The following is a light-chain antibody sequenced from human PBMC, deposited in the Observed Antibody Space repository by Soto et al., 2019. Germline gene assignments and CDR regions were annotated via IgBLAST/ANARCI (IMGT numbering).Light chain of an antibody. Sequence: DIVMTQSPGSLAVSLGERAIINCKSSQNVLYNSNYLAWYQQKPGQPPKLLIYWASTRESGVPDRFSGSGSGTDFTLTISSLQAEDVSVYYCQQYYTTPVTFGQGTKVEIK. J-gene: IGKJ1*01. CDR3: QQYYTTPVT. CDR2: WAS. V-gene: IGKV4-1*01. CDR1: QNVLYNSNY.